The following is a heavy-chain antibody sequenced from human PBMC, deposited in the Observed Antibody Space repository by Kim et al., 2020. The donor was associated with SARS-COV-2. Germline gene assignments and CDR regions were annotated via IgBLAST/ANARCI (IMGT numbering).Heavy chain of an antibody. D-gene: IGHD1-26*01. CDR1: GGSISSNDYS. CDR3: ARLRRNSGTFFDY. V-gene: IGHV4-39*07. J-gene: IGHJ4*02. CDR2: LYNSGSP. Sequence: SETLSLTCTVSGGSISSNDYSWGWIRQPPGKDLEWIGTLYNSGSPFYTPSLESRVTISLDTSKNQFSLRLSSVTAADTAIYYCARLRRNSGTFFDYWGQGTLVTVSS.